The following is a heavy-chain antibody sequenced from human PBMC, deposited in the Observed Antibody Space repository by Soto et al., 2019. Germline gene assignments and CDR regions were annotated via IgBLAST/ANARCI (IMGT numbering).Heavy chain of an antibody. J-gene: IGHJ5*02. CDR2: IYYSGST. V-gene: IGHV4-59*01. D-gene: IGHD3-3*01. CDR1: GGSISSYY. Sequence: SETLSLTCTVSGGSISSYYWSWIRQPPGKGLEWIGYIYYSGSTNYNPSLKSRVTISVDTSKNQFSLKLSSVTAADTAVYYCARGGGDYDFWSGYSDTYYNWFDPWGQGTLVTVSS. CDR3: ARGGGDYDFWSGYSDTYYNWFDP.